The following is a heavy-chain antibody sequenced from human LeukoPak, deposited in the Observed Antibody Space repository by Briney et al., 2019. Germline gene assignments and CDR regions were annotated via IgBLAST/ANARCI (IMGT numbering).Heavy chain of an antibody. Sequence: SETLSLTCAAYGGSFSGYYWSWIRQPPGKGLEWIGEINHSGSTNYNPPLKSRVNISVDKSKNQFSLKLSSVPAPDTAVYYCARGGSGYYPLDYWGQGTLVTVSS. D-gene: IGHD3-22*01. CDR2: INHSGST. CDR3: ARGGSGYYPLDY. V-gene: IGHV4-34*01. CDR1: GGSFSGYY. J-gene: IGHJ4*02.